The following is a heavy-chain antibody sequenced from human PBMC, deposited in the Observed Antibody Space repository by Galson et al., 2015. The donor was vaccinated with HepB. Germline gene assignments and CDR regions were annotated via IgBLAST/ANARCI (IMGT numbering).Heavy chain of an antibody. CDR2: TYYRSKWYN. CDR1: GDSVSSNSAA. Sequence: CAISGDSVSSNSAAWNWIRQSPSRGLEWLGRTYYRSKWYNDYAVSVKSRITINPDTSKNQFSLQLNSVTPEDTAVYYCARVDTMVRGATGWFDPWGQGTLVTVSS. D-gene: IGHD3-10*01. CDR3: ARVDTMVRGATGWFDP. V-gene: IGHV6-1*01. J-gene: IGHJ5*02.